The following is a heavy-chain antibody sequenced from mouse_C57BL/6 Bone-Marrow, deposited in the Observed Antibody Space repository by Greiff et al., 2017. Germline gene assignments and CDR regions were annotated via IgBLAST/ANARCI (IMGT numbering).Heavy chain of an antibody. CDR3: ARSGAFAY. Sequence: DVQLQESGPGLVKPSPSLSLTCPVTGYSITSCYYWNLIRQLPGNQLECMGYISYDGSNNYNPSLTNRTSITRDTSMNQFFLKLKYVTAEDTATYYCARSGAFAYWGQGTLVTVSA. J-gene: IGHJ3*01. CDR2: ISYDGSN. D-gene: IGHD3-1*01. V-gene: IGHV3-6*01. CDR1: GYSITSCYY.